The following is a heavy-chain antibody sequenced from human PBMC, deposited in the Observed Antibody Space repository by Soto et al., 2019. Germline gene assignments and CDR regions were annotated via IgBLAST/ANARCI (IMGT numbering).Heavy chain of an antibody. CDR3: ARTIFDSSGYYPPPVYYYGMDV. CDR2: ISAYNGNT. D-gene: IGHD3-22*01. CDR1: GYTFTSYG. V-gene: IGHV1-18*01. Sequence: ASVKVSCKASGYTFTSYGISWVRQAPGQRPEWMGWISAYNGNTNYAQKLQGRVTMTTDTSTSTAYMELRSLRSDDTAVYYCARTIFDSSGYYPPPVYYYGMDVWGQGTTVTV. J-gene: IGHJ6*02.